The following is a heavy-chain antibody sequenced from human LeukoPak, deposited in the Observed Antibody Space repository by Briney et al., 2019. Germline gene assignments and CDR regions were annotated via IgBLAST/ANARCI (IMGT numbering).Heavy chain of an antibody. V-gene: IGHV3-48*01. J-gene: IGHJ5*02. CDR1: GFTFSSYS. Sequence: GGSLRLSCAASGFTFSSYSMNWVRQAPGKGLEWVSYISSSSSTIYYADSVKGRFTISRDNAKNSPYLQMNSLRAEDTAVYYCARDYDFWSGYGSTNWFDPWGQGTLVTVSS. CDR3: ARDYDFWSGYGSTNWFDP. D-gene: IGHD3-3*01. CDR2: ISSSSSTI.